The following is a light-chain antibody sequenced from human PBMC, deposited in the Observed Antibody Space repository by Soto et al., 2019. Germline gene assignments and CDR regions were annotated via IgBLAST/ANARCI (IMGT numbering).Light chain of an antibody. CDR3: MQALQTPLLT. CDR1: QSLLHSNGYNY. J-gene: IGKJ4*01. CDR2: LGS. V-gene: IGKV2-28*01. Sequence: DIVMTQSPLSLPVTPGEPASISCRSSQSLLHSNGYNYLDWYLQKPGQSPQLLIYLGSNRDSWVPVRFSGSGSGTDFTLKISIVEAEDVWVYYCMQALQTPLLTFGGGTKVEIK.